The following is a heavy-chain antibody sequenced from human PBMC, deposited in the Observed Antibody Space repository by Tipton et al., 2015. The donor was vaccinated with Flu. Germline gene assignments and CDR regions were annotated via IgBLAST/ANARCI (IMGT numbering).Heavy chain of an antibody. Sequence: LRLSCTVSGGSISSYYWSWIRQPPGKGLEWIGYIYYSGSTNYNPSLKRRVTISVDTSKNQFSLKLSRVTAAETAVYYCARGVDILTGYYKGRVAFDIWGQGKMVTVSS. J-gene: IGHJ3*02. CDR2: IYYSGST. CDR3: ARGVDILTGYYKGRVAFDI. V-gene: IGHV4-59*01. D-gene: IGHD3-9*01. CDR1: GGSISSYY.